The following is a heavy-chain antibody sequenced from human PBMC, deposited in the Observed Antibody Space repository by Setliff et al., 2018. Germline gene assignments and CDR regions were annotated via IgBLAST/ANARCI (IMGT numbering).Heavy chain of an antibody. J-gene: IGHJ4*02. D-gene: IGHD5-18*01. CDR2: IKQDGSDK. CDR1: GFTFSTYW. Sequence: GGSLRLSCAASGFTFSTYWMSWVRQAPGKGLEWVANIKQDGSDKYYVDSVKGRFTISRGNAKNSLYLQMNNLRAEDTAVYYCARGGYSYGYWGQGTLVTVSS. V-gene: IGHV3-7*04. CDR3: ARGGYSYGY.